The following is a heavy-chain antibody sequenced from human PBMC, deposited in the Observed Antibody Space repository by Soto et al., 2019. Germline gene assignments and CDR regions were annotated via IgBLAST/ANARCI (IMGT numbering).Heavy chain of an antibody. CDR3: ARERDGSSWSSAESLQY. CDR2: ISTYNANT. D-gene: IGHD6-13*01. CDR1: GYIFSNYG. J-gene: IGHJ1*01. V-gene: IGHV1-18*01. Sequence: ASVKVSCEASGYIFSNYGISWVRQAPGQGLEWMGWISTYNANTYYAQKFQGRVTMTTDTSTSTAYMELRSLRSDDTAVFYCARERDGSSWSSAESLQYWGQGTMITV.